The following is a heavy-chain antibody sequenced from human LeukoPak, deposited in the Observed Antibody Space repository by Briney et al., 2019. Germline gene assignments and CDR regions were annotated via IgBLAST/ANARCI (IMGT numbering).Heavy chain of an antibody. CDR2: IYYSGST. J-gene: IGHJ4*02. CDR3: XXVGYSYGLDYFGY. V-gene: IGHV4-39*07. D-gene: IGHD5-18*01. CDR1: GGSISSSSYY. Sequence: SETLSLTCTVSGGSISSSSYYWGWIRQPPGKGLEWIGSIYYSGSTYYNPSLKSRATISVDTSKNQFSLKLSSVTAADTAVYXXXXVGYSYGLDYFGYWGQGTLVTVSS.